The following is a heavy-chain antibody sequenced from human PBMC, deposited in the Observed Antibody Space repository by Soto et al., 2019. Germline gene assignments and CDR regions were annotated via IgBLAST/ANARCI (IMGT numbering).Heavy chain of an antibody. CDR3: ARDYPIPYKIVVVPAAIGGAFDI. CDR1: GFTFSSYA. CDR2: ISYDGSNK. V-gene: IGHV3-30-3*01. Sequence: GESLKISCAASGFTFSSYAMHWVRQAPGKGLEWVAVISYDGSNKYYADSVKGRFTISRDNSKNTLYLQMNSLRAEDTAVYYCARDYPIPYKIVVVPAAIGGAFDIWGQGTMVTVSS. D-gene: IGHD2-2*02. J-gene: IGHJ3*02.